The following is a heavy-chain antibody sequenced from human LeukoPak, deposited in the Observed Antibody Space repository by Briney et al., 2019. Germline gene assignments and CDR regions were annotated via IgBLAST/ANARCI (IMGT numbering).Heavy chain of an antibody. CDR3: ARGRLHYDSSGYPEGEFDY. Sequence: GGSLRLSCAASGFTFSSYATHWVRQAPGKGLEWVAVISYDGSNKYYADSVKGRFTISRDNSKNTLYLQMKSLRAEDTAVYYCARGRLHYDSSGYPEGEFDYWGQGTLVTVSS. V-gene: IGHV3-30*04. CDR2: ISYDGSNK. J-gene: IGHJ4*02. D-gene: IGHD3-22*01. CDR1: GFTFSSYA.